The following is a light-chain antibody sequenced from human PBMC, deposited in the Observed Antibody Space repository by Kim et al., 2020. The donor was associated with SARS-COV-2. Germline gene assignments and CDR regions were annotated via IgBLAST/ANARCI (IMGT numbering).Light chain of an antibody. CDR1: QGVSRW. CDR3: QHRQT. Sequence: PLSASVGHRLTLTGRASQGVSRWLARYQQKPGKAPNLLIYDGSKLQSGVPSRFSGSGSGTEFTLTSSSLQPDDFAIYYGQHRQTFGQGTKVDIK. J-gene: IGKJ1*01. V-gene: IGKV1-5*01. CDR2: DGS.